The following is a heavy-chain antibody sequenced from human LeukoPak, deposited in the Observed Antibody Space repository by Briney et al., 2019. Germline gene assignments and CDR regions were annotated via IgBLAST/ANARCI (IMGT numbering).Heavy chain of an antibody. D-gene: IGHD2-8*01. CDR3: ARGFRNGPFDC. J-gene: IGHJ4*02. CDR1: GFTFDDYG. CDR2: INRNGDNT. Sequence: PGGSLRLSCEASGFTFDDYGMSWVRQVPGKGLEWVSDINRNGDNTDYADSVKGRFTISRDNAKNSHFLQMNSLRVEDTAFYYCARGFRNGPFDCWGQGTLVTVSS. V-gene: IGHV3-20*04.